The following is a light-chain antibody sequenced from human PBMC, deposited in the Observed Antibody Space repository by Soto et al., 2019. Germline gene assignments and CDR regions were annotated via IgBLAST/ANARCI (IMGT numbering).Light chain of an antibody. CDR1: QSFSSY. V-gene: IGKV3-11*01. J-gene: IGKJ5*01. CDR3: QQRSNWPPVIT. CDR2: DAS. Sequence: EIVLTQSPATLSLSPEERATLSCRASQSFSSYLAWYQQKPGQAPRLLIYDASKRATGIPARFSGRGSGTDFTLTISSLEPEDFAVYHCQQRSNWPPVITFGQGTRLEIK.